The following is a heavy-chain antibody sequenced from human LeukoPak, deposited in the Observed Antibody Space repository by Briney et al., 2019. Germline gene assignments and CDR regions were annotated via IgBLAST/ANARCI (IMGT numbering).Heavy chain of an antibody. V-gene: IGHV3-73*01. CDR3: TRCDPEGTAAGTLDV. J-gene: IGHJ6*04. CDR1: GFTFSGST. D-gene: IGHD6-13*01. CDR2: IRSKGNNYAT. Sequence: PGGSLRLSCAASGFTFSGSTIHWVRQASGKGLEWVGQIRSKGNNYATAYVASVKGRFTVSRDDSKNSVYLQMNSLKTEDTAVYYCTRCDPEGTAAGTLDVWGKGTTVTVSS.